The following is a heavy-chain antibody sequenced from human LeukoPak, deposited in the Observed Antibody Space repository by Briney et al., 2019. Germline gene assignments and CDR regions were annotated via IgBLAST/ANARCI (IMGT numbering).Heavy chain of an antibody. Sequence: GASVTVSFKASGYTFTVYYIHWVRQAPGQGLEWMGWINPNSGGTDYAQEFQGRVTLTRDTSISTAYMELSRLRSEDTAVYYCAVLWSGYSQPFDYWGQGTLVTVSS. D-gene: IGHD3-3*01. V-gene: IGHV1-2*02. CDR2: INPNSGGT. CDR1: GYTFTVYY. CDR3: AVLWSGYSQPFDY. J-gene: IGHJ4*02.